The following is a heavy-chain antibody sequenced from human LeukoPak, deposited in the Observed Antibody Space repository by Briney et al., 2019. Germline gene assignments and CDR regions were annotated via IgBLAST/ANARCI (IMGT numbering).Heavy chain of an antibody. V-gene: IGHV1-18*01. CDR3: ARWSRGGGSLK. D-gene: IGHD1-26*01. Sequence: ASVKVSCKASGYTFTSYGISWVRQAPGQGLEWMGWISAYNGNTNYAQKLEGRATMTTDTSTSTAYMELRSLRSDDTAVYYCARWSRGGGSLKWGQGTLVTVSS. CDR2: ISAYNGNT. CDR1: GYTFTSYG. J-gene: IGHJ4*02.